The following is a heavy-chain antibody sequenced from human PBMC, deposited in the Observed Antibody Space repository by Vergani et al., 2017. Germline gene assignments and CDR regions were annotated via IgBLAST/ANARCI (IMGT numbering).Heavy chain of an antibody. CDR1: GFTFRSYA. J-gene: IGHJ4*02. CDR3: AKDVHDFWSGEAAY. V-gene: IGHV3-23*04. CDR2: ISGSGGST. Sequence: VQLVESGGGLVQPGGSLRLSCAASGFTFRSYAMSWVRQSPGKGLAWVSAISGSGGSTYYADSVKGRFTISRDNSKNTLYLQMNSLRAEDTAVYYCAKDVHDFWSGEAAYWGQGTLVTGSS. D-gene: IGHD3-3*01.